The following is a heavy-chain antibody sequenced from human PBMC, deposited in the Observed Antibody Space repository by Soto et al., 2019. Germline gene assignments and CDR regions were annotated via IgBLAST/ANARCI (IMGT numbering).Heavy chain of an antibody. J-gene: IGHJ6*04. CDR3: ARTRSAWSDFHYYPVDV. D-gene: IGHD1-26*01. CDR1: GFTFNSYV. Sequence: QVQLVESGGGGVQPGRSLRLSCAASGFTFNSYVMHWVRQGPGNGLEWVAFISYDSTKTYYADTVKGRFTISRYNSNSALYVQMNSLTGEDTAVYYCARTRSAWSDFHYYPVDVWGKGTKVTVSS. CDR2: ISYDSTKT. V-gene: IGHV3-30*03.